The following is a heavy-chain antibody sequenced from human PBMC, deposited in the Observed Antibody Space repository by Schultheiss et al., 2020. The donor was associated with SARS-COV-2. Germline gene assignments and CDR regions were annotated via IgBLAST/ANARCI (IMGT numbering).Heavy chain of an antibody. CDR2: FHTSGTT. CDR1: GGSISTYY. V-gene: IGHV4-4*07. Sequence: SETLSLTCTVSGGSISTYYWSWVRQPADKGLEWIGRFHTSGTTNYNPFLESRVTISVDTSKNQFSLKLSSVTAADTAVYYCAREGGNYAFDIWGQGTMVTVSS. D-gene: IGHD4-23*01. CDR3: AREGGNYAFDI. J-gene: IGHJ3*02.